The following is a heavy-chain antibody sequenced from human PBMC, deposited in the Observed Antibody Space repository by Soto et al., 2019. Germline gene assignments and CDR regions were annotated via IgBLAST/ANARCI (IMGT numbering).Heavy chain of an antibody. D-gene: IGHD2-15*01. Sequence: GASVKVSCKASGYTFTSYGISWVRQAPGQGLEWMGWISTYNGNTNYAQKLQGRVTMTTDTSTSTAYMELRSLRSDDTAVYYCARDTLTQVVPDYYWFDPWGQGTLVTVSS. CDR3: ARDTLTQVVPDYYWFDP. CDR1: GYTFTSYG. J-gene: IGHJ5*02. V-gene: IGHV1-18*01. CDR2: ISTYNGNT.